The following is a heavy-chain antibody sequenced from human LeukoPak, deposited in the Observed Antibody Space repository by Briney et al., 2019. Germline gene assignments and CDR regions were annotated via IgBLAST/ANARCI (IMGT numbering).Heavy chain of an antibody. CDR2: IRYDGSNK. CDR1: GFTFSSYG. D-gene: IGHD3-22*01. Sequence: EGSLRLSCAASGFTFSSYGMHWVRQAPGKGLEWVAFIRYDGSNKYYADSVKGRFTISRDNSKNTLYLQMNSLRAEDTAVYYCAKDYYDSSGYPDYWGQGTLVTVSS. CDR3: AKDYYDSSGYPDY. J-gene: IGHJ4*02. V-gene: IGHV3-30*02.